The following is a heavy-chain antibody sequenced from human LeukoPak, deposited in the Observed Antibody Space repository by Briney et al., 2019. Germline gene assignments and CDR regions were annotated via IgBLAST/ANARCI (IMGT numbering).Heavy chain of an antibody. CDR1: GVTVGNNY. J-gene: IGHJ4*02. V-gene: IGHV3-66*01. CDR2: IYSGGST. CDR3: ARDPPAVAANTYG. D-gene: IGHD6-6*01. Sequence: GGSLRLSCAASGVTVGNNYMNWVRQAPGKGLEWISLIYSGGSTHYADSVKGRFTISRDNSKNTLYLQMNSLRVDDTAVYYCARDPPAVAANTYGWGQGTLVTVSS.